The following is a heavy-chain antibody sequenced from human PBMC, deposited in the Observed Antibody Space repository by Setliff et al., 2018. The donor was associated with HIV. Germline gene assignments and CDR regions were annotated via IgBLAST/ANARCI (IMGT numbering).Heavy chain of an antibody. V-gene: IGHV4-39*01. CDR3: ARGHYYDSSGSSNWFDP. CDR1: GDSIGSSSYY. J-gene: IGHJ5*02. Sequence: SETLSLTCTVSGDSIGSSSYYWAWIRQPPGKGLEWIGNIYYSGSTYYNPSLKSRATISVDTSKNQFSLKLSSVTAADTAVYYCARGHYYDSSGSSNWFDPWGQGTLVTVSS. D-gene: IGHD3-22*01. CDR2: IYYSGST.